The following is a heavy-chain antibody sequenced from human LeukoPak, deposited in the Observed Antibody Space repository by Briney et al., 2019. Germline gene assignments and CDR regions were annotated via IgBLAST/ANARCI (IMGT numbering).Heavy chain of an antibody. CDR1: GVSLGNYY. Sequence: PSETLSLTCSVSGVSLGNYYWNWIRHSAGKPLDWLGRLYTNRRNDYNPSLKGRVTISSDKSKNQFSLNLSSVTAADTAVYYCARDPGVATSLDYWGQGILVTVSS. D-gene: IGHD2-15*01. V-gene: IGHV4-4*07. J-gene: IGHJ4*02. CDR2: LYTNRRN. CDR3: ARDPGVATSLDY.